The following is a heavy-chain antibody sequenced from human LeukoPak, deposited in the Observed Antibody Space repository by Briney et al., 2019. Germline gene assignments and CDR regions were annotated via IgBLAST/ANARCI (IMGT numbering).Heavy chain of an antibody. D-gene: IGHD3-22*01. CDR1: RFTFSSHT. Sequence: PGASLRLSCAPSRFTFSSHTMSWVCQAPGKGLEWASAISGSGGSTYYADSVKGRFTISRDNSKNTLYLQMNSLRAEDTAVYYCAKDLNSTYNYDSSGYEDAFEIWGQGTMVTVSS. V-gene: IGHV3-23*01. CDR2: ISGSGGST. J-gene: IGHJ3*02. CDR3: AKDLNSTYNYDSSGYEDAFEI.